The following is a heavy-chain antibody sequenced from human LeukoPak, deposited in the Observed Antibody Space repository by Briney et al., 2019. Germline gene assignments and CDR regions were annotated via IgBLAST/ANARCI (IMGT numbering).Heavy chain of an antibody. D-gene: IGHD4-23*01. J-gene: IGHJ3*02. V-gene: IGHV4-34*01. CDR3: ARSDPPWGDYGGISGQAFDI. CDR2: VSPGGST. Sequence: NPSETLSLTCAMHSESSGGDDWTWIRQPPGKGLEWIGEVSPGGSTRYNPSLKSRVTISIDTSKNQFSLKLSSVTAADTAVYYCARSDPPWGDYGGISGQAFDIWGQGTMVTVSS. CDR1: SESSGGDD.